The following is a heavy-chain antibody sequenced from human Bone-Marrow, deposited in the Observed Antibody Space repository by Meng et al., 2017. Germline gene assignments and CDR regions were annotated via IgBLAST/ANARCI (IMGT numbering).Heavy chain of an antibody. D-gene: IGHD3-22*01. CDR2: IYYSGST. J-gene: IGHJ3*02. CDR1: GGSISSYY. V-gene: IGHV4-59*08. Sequence: SETLSLTCTVSGGSISSYYWSWIRQPPGKGLEWIGYIYYSGSTNYNPSLKSRVTISVDTSKNQFSLKLSSVTAADTAVYYCARVGTKVGYYDSSGYEVRAFDIWGQGTMVTVSS. CDR3: ARVGTKVGYYDSSGYEVRAFDI.